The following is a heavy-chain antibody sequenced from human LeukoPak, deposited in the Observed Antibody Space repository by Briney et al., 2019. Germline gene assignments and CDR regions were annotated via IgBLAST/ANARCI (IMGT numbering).Heavy chain of an antibody. CDR3: ARDRSGGSSGWYYFDY. V-gene: IGHV3-64*01. D-gene: IGHD6-19*01. CDR1: GFTFSSYA. J-gene: IGHJ4*02. Sequence: GGSLRLSCAASGFTFSSYAMHWVRQAPGKGLEYVSAISSNGGSTYYANSVKGRFTISRDNSKNTLYLQMGSLRAEDMAVYYCARDRSGGSSGWYYFDYWGQGTLVTVSS. CDR2: ISSNGGST.